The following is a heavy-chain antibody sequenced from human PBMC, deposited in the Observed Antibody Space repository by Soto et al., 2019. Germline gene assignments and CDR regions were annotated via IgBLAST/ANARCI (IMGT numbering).Heavy chain of an antibody. CDR1: GGSFSGYY. CDR3: ARGRRYYSYGMDV. Sequence: SETLSLTCAVYGGSFSGYYWSWIRQPPGKGLEWIGEINHSGSTNYNPSLKSRVTISVDTSKNQFSLKLSSVTAADTAVYYCARGRRYYSYGMDVWGKGTTVTVSS. J-gene: IGHJ6*04. V-gene: IGHV4-34*01. CDR2: INHSGST.